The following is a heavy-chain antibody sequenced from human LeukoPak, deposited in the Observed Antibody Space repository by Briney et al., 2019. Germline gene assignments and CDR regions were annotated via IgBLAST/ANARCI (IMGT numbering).Heavy chain of an antibody. CDR3: ARESDHSVSQVDFDL. CDR1: GFTFSSFW. J-gene: IGHJ3*01. D-gene: IGHD1-14*01. CDR2: IRQDGSQK. Sequence: GGSLRLSCAASGFTFSSFWMSWVRQAPGRGLEWVATIRQDGSQKYYLDPVKGRFTISRDNAKNSLYLQMNSLRAEDTAVYYRARESDHSVSQVDFDLWGQGTMVTVSS. V-gene: IGHV3-7*01.